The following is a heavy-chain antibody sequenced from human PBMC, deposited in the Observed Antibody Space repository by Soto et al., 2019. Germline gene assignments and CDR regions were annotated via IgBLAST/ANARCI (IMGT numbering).Heavy chain of an antibody. V-gene: IGHV1-18*01. Sequence: QVQLVQSGAEVKKPGASMKVSCKASGYTFTSYGIIWVRQAPGQGLERMGWISAYNGNTNYAQKLQGRVTMTTDTSTSTAYMELRSLRSDETAVYYCARDSLLKYCSGGSCYKRGIDYWGQGTLVTVSS. D-gene: IGHD2-15*01. J-gene: IGHJ4*02. CDR3: ARDSLLKYCSGGSCYKRGIDY. CDR2: ISAYNGNT. CDR1: GYTFTSYG.